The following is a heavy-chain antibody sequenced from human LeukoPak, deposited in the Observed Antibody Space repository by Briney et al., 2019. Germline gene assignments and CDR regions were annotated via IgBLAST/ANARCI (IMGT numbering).Heavy chain of an antibody. CDR2: ISGSGGST. CDR3: AKVRVSGWYGRGLDY. CDR1: GFTVSSNY. V-gene: IGHV3-23*01. D-gene: IGHD6-19*01. Sequence: GGSLRLSCAASGFTVSSNYMSWVRQAPGKGLEWVSAISGSGGSTYYTDSVKGRFTISRDNSKNTLYLQMNSLRAGDTAVYYCAKVRVSGWYGRGLDYWGQGTLVTVSS. J-gene: IGHJ4*02.